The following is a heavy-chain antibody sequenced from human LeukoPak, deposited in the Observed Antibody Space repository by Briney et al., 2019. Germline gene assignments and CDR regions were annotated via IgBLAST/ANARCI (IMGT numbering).Heavy chain of an antibody. CDR2: IIPILGIA. Sequence: GASVKVSCKASGGTFSSYAISWVRQAPEQGLEWMGRIIPILGIANYAQKFQGRVTITADKSTSTAYMELSSLRSEDTAVYHCARDREEDGYNYYWGQGTLVTVSS. J-gene: IGHJ4*02. D-gene: IGHD5-24*01. V-gene: IGHV1-69*04. CDR1: GGTFSSYA. CDR3: ARDREEDGYNYY.